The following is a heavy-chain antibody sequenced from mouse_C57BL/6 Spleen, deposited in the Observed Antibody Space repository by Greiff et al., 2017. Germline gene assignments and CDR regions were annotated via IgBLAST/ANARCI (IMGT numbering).Heavy chain of an antibody. V-gene: IGHV5-6*01. J-gene: IGHJ2*01. CDR1: GFTFSSYG. CDR3: ARQPTTVVDY. D-gene: IGHD1-1*01. CDR2: ISSGGSYT. Sequence: EVQGVESGGDLVKPGGSLKLSCAASGFTFSSYGMSWVRQTPDKRLEWVATISSGGSYTYYPDSVKGRFTISRDNAKNTLYLQMSSLKSEDTAMYYCARQPTTVVDYWGQGTTLTVSS.